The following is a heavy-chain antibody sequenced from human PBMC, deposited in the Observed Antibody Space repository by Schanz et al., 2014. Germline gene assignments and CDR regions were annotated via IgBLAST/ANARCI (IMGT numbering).Heavy chain of an antibody. CDR2: FDAHDGRA. J-gene: IGHJ4*02. CDR1: GFTFSIYA. D-gene: IGHD2-21*02. Sequence: EVQLVESGGGLVQPGGSLRLSCAASGFTFSIYAMHWVRQAPGKGLEWVSGFDAHDGRAYYADSAKGRFTISRDNSKSTLYVEMNSLRVEDTAVYYCVRERTNYGGNSYFFDHWGQGTLVTVSS. V-gene: IGHV3-23*04. CDR3: VRERTNYGGNSYFFDH.